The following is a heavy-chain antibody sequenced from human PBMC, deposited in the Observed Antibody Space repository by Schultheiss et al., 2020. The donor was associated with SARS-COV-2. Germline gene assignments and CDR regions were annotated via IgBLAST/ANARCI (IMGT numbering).Heavy chain of an antibody. V-gene: IGHV1-46*01. CDR3: ARAEYSFDSSGYGVFDQ. CDR2: IHPRGGML. CDR1: GGTFSSYA. Sequence: ASVKVSCKASGGTFSSYAISWVRQAPGQGLEWMGIIHPRGGMLMYAQKFQGRVAMTSDTATATIYMELSSLRSEDTAVYYCARAEYSFDSSGYGVFDQWGQGSPVTVSS. D-gene: IGHD3-22*01. J-gene: IGHJ4*02.